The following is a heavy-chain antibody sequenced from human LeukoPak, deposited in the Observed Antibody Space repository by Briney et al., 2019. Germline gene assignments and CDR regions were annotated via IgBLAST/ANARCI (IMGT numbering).Heavy chain of an antibody. CDR3: ARDRYYDFWSGSPFDY. CDR1: GFTFSSYS. J-gene: IGHJ4*02. Sequence: PGGSLRLSCAASGFTFSSYSMNWVRQAPGKGLEWVSSISSSSYIYYADSVKGRFTISRDNAKNSLCLQMNSLRAEDTAVYYCARDRYYDFWSGSPFDYWGQGTLVTVSS. V-gene: IGHV3-21*01. CDR2: ISSSSYI. D-gene: IGHD3-3*01.